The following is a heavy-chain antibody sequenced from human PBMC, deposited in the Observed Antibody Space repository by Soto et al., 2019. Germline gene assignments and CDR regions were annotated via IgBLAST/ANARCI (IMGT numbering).Heavy chain of an antibody. D-gene: IGHD3-10*01. CDR3: ARHWFGSEMATMGLVY. CDR2: IYPGDPDT. Sequence: PGESLKISCKGSGYSFTSYWIGWVRQMPGKGLEWMGIIYPGDPDTRYSPSFQGQVTISADKSISTAYLQWNSLKASDTAMYYCARHWFGSEMATMGLVYWGQGTVVTVSS. J-gene: IGHJ4*02. CDR1: GYSFTSYW. V-gene: IGHV5-51*01.